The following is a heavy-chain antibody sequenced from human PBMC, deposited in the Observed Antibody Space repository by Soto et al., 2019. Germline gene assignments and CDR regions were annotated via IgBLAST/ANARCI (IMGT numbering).Heavy chain of an antibody. CDR3: ANNRMTTLYWNPPPPNLFDP. CDR2: ISGSGGST. Sequence: EVQLLESGGGLVQPGGSLRLSCAASGFTFSSYAMSWVRQAPGKGLEWVSAISGSGGSTYYADSVKGRFTISKDNSKNTLYQQMNSLRAENTAVYYCANNRMTTLYWNPPPPNLFDPWGQGTLVTVSS. D-gene: IGHD1-1*01. CDR1: GFTFSSYA. J-gene: IGHJ5*02. V-gene: IGHV3-23*01.